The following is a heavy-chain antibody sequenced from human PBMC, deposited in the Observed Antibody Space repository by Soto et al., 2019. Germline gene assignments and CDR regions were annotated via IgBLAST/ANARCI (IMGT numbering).Heavy chain of an antibody. CDR3: ARDPNGWNYFDF. J-gene: IGHJ4*02. Sequence: QVQLQESGPGLVKPSETLSLTCSVSGGSITSFYWGWIRQSPGKGLEWIGYIHYTSSTDYNPSLKSRVTISIDTSRNQFSLKMNSVTTADTAVYYCARDPNGWNYFDFWGQGMLVSVPS. D-gene: IGHD6-19*01. CDR2: IHYTSST. CDR1: GGSITSFY. V-gene: IGHV4-59*01.